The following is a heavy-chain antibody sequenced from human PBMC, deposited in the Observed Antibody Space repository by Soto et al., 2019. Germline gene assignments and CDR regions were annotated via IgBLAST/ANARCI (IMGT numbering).Heavy chain of an antibody. CDR2: IIPILGIA. D-gene: IGHD2-2*02. CDR1: GGTFSSYA. Sequence: ASVKVSCKASGGTFSSYAISWVRQAPGQGLEWMGGIIPILGIANYAQKFQGRVTITADKSTSTAYMELSSLRSEDTAVYYCARVLGCSSTSCYTAFDIWGQGTMVTVSS. CDR3: ARVLGCSSTSCYTAFDI. J-gene: IGHJ3*02. V-gene: IGHV1-69*10.